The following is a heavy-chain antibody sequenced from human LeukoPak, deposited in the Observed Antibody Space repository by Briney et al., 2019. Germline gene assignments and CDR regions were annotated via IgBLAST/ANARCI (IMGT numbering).Heavy chain of an antibody. D-gene: IGHD3-10*01. J-gene: IGHJ3*02. Sequence: PGGSLRLSCAASGFTVSSNYMNWVRQAPGKGLEWVSYISSSSSTIYYADSVKGRFTISRDSAKNSLYLQMNSLRDEDTAVYYCARDGMVRGVIIWDAFDIWGQGTMVTVSS. V-gene: IGHV3-48*02. CDR3: ARDGMVRGVIIWDAFDI. CDR2: ISSSSSTI. CDR1: GFTVSSNY.